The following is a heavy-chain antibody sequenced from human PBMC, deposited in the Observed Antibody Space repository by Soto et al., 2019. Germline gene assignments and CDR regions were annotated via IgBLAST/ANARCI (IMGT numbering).Heavy chain of an antibody. CDR2: ISYDGSNK. D-gene: IGHD3-22*01. CDR1: GFTFSSYG. J-gene: IGHJ4*02. V-gene: IGHV3-30*18. CDR3: AKDPDSLYYYDSSGYLDY. Sequence: GGSLRLSCAASGFTFSSYGMHLVRQAPGKGLEWVAVISYDGSNKYYADSVKGRFTISRDNSKNTLYLQMNSLRAEDTAVYYCAKDPDSLYYYDSSGYLDYWGQGTLVTVSS.